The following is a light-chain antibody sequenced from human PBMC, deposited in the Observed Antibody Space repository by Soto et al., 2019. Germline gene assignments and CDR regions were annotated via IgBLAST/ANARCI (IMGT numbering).Light chain of an antibody. CDR3: QQYGSSPQT. Sequence: EIVLTQSPATLSLSPGERATLSWRCSQSVSSNFLAWYQQKPGQAPRLLIYGASSRDTGIPDRFSGSGSGTDFTLAISRLEPEDFAVYYCQQYGSSPQTFGQGTKVDI. J-gene: IGKJ1*01. CDR1: QSVSSNF. CDR2: GAS. V-gene: IGKV3-20*01.